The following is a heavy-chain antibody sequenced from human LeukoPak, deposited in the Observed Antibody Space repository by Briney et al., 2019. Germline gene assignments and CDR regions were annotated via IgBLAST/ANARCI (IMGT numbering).Heavy chain of an antibody. V-gene: IGHV3-11*05. J-gene: IGHJ4*02. CDR2: ISSSSGYA. D-gene: IGHD5-12*01. CDR3: ARDQSIYGYEIFDY. Sequence: GGSLRLSCVASGFTFSSYAMSWVRQAPGKGLEWVSFISSSSGYANYADSVKGRFTISRDNAKNSLYLQMNSLRAEDTAVYYCARDQSIYGYEIFDYWGQGILVTVSS. CDR1: GFTFSSYA.